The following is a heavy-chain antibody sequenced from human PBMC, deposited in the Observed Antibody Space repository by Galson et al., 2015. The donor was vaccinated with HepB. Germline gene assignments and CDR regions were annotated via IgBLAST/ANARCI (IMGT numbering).Heavy chain of an antibody. J-gene: IGHJ4*02. CDR1: GFNFSNYW. CDR3: ASGWDGIETDFYYFDY. Sequence: SLRLSCATSGFNFSNYWMSWVRQAPGKGLEWVANIKQDGSEKYYVDSVKGRFTISRDNAKNSLFLQMNSLRAEDTAVYYCASGWDGIETDFYYFDYWGQGILVTVSS. CDR2: IKQDGSEK. V-gene: IGHV3-7*01. D-gene: IGHD2/OR15-2a*01.